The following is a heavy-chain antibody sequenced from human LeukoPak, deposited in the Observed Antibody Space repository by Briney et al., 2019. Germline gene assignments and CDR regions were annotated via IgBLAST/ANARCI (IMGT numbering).Heavy chain of an antibody. CDR2: ISGSGGTA. D-gene: IGHD5-18*01. J-gene: IGHJ5*02. V-gene: IGHV3-23*01. CDR3: AKDPLRAMVTNWFDP. Sequence: GGSLRLSCAASGFTFSIYAMSWVRQAPGKGLEWVSAISGSGGTAYYADSVKGRFTISRDNSKNTLYLQMNSLRAEDTAVYYCAKDPLRAMVTNWFDPWGQGTLVTVSS. CDR1: GFTFSIYA.